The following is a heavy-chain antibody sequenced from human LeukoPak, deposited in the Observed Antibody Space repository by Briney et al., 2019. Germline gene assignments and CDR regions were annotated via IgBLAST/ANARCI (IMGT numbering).Heavy chain of an antibody. CDR1: GYSIGSGYY. D-gene: IGHD2-2*01. V-gene: IGHV4-38-2*01. Sequence: PSETLSLTXAVSGYSIGSGYYWGWIRQPPGKGLEWIGSIYHSGSTYYNPSLKSRVTISVDTSKNQFSLKLSSVTAADTAVYYCARQIIVVVPAAIGSFYMDVWGKGTTVTVSS. CDR3: ARQIIVVVPAAIGSFYMDV. CDR2: IYHSGST. J-gene: IGHJ6*03.